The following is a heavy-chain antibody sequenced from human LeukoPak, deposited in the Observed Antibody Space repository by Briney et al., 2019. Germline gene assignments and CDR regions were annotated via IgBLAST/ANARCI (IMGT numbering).Heavy chain of an antibody. CDR2: INHYGST. Sequence: SETLSLTCAVYGESLSNYYWSWIRQPPGKGLEWIGEINHYGSTNYNPSLKSRITISVDTSKNQFSLKLSSVIAADTAVYYCARAVRDRGVILPWFDPWGQGTLVTVSS. CDR3: ARAVRDRGVILPWFDP. V-gene: IGHV4-34*01. J-gene: IGHJ5*02. D-gene: IGHD3-10*01. CDR1: GESLSNYY.